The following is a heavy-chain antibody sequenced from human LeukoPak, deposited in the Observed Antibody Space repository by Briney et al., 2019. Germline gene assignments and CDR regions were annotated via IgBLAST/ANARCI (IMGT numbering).Heavy chain of an antibody. V-gene: IGHV3-48*03. CDR3: ARSEEYSSGWWGYFDY. CDR2: ISSSGSTI. CDR1: GFTFSSYE. Sequence: GGSLRLSCAASGFTFSSYEMNWVRQAPGKGLEWVSYISSSGSTIYYADSVKGRFTISRDNAKNSLYLQMNSLRAEDTAVYYCARSEEYSSGWWGYFDYWGQGTLVTVSS. D-gene: IGHD6-19*01. J-gene: IGHJ4*02.